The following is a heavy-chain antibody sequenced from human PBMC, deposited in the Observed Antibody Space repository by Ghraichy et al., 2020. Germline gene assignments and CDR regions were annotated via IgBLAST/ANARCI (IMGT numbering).Heavy chain of an antibody. CDR3: AGLGSGSYYKAVDY. D-gene: IGHD3-10*02. CDR2: IYHSGST. Sequence: SETLSLTCTVSGYSISSGYYWGWIRQPPGKGLEWIGSIYHSGSTYYNPSLKSRVTISVDTSKNQFSLKLSSVTAADTAVYYCAGLGSGSYYKAVDYWGQGTLVTVSS. CDR1: GYSISSGYY. V-gene: IGHV4-38-2*02. J-gene: IGHJ4*02.